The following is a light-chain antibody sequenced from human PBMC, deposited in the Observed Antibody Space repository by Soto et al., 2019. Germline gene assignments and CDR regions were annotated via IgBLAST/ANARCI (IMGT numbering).Light chain of an antibody. J-gene: IGLJ1*01. CDR3: LSYTGSDNLGV. V-gene: IGLV2-14*01. CDR2: EVF. Sequence: QSVLTQPTSVSGSPGQSITISCTGTVSDVGAYSYVSWYQHHPGKAPKLIIYEVFNRPSGVSDRFSGSKSGNTASLTISGLQAEDEADYYCLSYTGSDNLGVFGNGTKVTV. CDR1: VSDVGAYSY.